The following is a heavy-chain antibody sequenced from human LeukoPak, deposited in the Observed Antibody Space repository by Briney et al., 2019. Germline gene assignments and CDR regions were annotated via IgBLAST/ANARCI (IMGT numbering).Heavy chain of an antibody. V-gene: IGHV3-9*01. CDR2: ISWNSGSI. D-gene: IGHD2-15*01. J-gene: IGHJ4*02. CDR1: GFTFDDYA. CDR3: AKGVVVVAAMGFDY. Sequence: PGGSLRLSCAASGFTFDDYAMHWVRQAPGKGLEWVSGISWNSGSIGYADSVKGRFTISRDNAKNSLYLQMNSLRAEDTALYYCAKGVVVVAAMGFDYWGQGTLVTVSS.